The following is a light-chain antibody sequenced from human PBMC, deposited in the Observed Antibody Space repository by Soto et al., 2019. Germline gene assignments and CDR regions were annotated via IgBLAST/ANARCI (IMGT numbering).Light chain of an antibody. CDR1: QSVSNNY. Sequence: EIVLTQSPGTLSLSPLEIATLSFRTSQSVSNNYLAWYQQKPGQAPRLLIYGASSRATGIPDRFSGSGSGTDFTLSISRLETEDFAVYYCQQYSSLWTFGQGTKVDIK. V-gene: IGKV3-20*01. CDR2: GAS. J-gene: IGKJ1*01. CDR3: QQYSSLWT.